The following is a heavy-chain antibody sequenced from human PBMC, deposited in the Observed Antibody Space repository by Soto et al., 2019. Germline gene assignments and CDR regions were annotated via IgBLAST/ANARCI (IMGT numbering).Heavy chain of an antibody. V-gene: IGHV4-30-4*01. J-gene: IGHJ4*02. Sequence: PSETLSLTCTVSGGSISSGDYYWSWIRQPPGKGLEWIGYIYYSGSTYYNPSLKSRVTISVDTSKNQFSLKLSSVTAADTAVYYCARMTTTMVKVFDYWGLGILVTVSS. D-gene: IGHD4-17*01. CDR1: GGSISSGDYY. CDR3: ARMTTTMVKVFDY. CDR2: IYYSGST.